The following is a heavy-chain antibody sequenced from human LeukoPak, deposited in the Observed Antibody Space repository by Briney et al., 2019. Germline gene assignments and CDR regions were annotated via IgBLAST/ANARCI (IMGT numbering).Heavy chain of an antibody. CDR3: ARVGDGLNDAFAI. V-gene: IGHV1-2*06. Sequence: GASVKVSCKASGYTFTGYYMNWVRQAPGQGLEWLGRINPNTGGTNFAQSFQGRVTMTRDTSITTAYMELSRLRSDDTAVYYCARVGDGLNDAFAIWGQGTMVTVSS. CDR2: INPNTGGT. CDR1: GYTFTGYY. D-gene: IGHD5-24*01. J-gene: IGHJ3*02.